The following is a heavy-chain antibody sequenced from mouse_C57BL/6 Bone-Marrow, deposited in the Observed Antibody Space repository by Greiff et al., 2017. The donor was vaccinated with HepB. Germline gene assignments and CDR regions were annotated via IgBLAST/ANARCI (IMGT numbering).Heavy chain of an antibody. V-gene: IGHV1-22*01. Sequence: VQLQQSGPELVKPRASVKMSCKASGYTFTDYNMHWVKQSHGKSLEWIGYINPNNGGTSYNQKFKGKATLTVNKSSSTAYMELRSLTSEDSAVYYCARSRYGIPDYWGQGTTLTVSS. J-gene: IGHJ2*01. D-gene: IGHD2-10*02. CDR3: ARSRYGIPDY. CDR2: INPNNGGT. CDR1: GYTFTDYN.